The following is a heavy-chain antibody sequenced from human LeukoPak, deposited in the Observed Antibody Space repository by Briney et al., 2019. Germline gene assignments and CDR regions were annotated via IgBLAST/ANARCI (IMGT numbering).Heavy chain of an antibody. CDR1: GFTFSNNA. Sequence: GGSLRLSCAASGFTFSNNAMSWVRQAPEKGLAWVSTITTSDGNTYYADSVKGRFTVSRDNSKNTLFLQMNSLRAEDTAVYYCAKDGGLWVSAHWGDSWGRGTLVTVSS. J-gene: IGHJ4*02. V-gene: IGHV3-23*01. D-gene: IGHD7-27*01. CDR2: ITTSDGNT. CDR3: AKDGGLWVSAHWGDS.